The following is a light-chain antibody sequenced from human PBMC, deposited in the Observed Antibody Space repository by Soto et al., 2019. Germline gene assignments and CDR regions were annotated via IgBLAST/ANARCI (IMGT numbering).Light chain of an antibody. CDR3: QQYGTFPLT. Sequence: EIVLTQSPGTLSLSPGEGATLSCTASQRVSSDCLAWYQQKTGQAPRLLIYGASSRATGIPDRFSGSGSGADFTLTIRRLEPEDFAVYYCQQYGTFPLTFGGGTKVEIK. J-gene: IGKJ4*01. V-gene: IGKV3-20*01. CDR1: QRVSSDC. CDR2: GAS.